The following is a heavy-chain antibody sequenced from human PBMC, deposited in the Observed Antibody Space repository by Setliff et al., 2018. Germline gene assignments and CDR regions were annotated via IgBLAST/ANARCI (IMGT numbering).Heavy chain of an antibody. V-gene: IGHV1-2*06. Sequence: GASVKVSCKASGYTFTGYSMHWVRQAPGQGLEWMGRINPNSGGTNYAQKFQGRVTMTRDTSINTAYMELSTLTSDDTAVYYCVRDLGQWALDFWGQGTLVTVSS. CDR1: GYTFTGYS. CDR2: INPNSGGT. CDR3: VRDLGQWALDF. J-gene: IGHJ4*02. D-gene: IGHD1-26*01.